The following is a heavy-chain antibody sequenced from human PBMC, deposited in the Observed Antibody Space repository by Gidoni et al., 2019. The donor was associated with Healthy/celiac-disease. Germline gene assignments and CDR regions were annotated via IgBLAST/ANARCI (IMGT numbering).Heavy chain of an antibody. D-gene: IGHD3-3*01. Sequence: QVQLVESGGCLVVSGRCLSLSCAASGFSFRSYAMNWVRQAPGKGLEWVAVISCDGSNKYYADSVKGRFTISRDNAKNSLYLQMNSLRDEDTAVYYCARDVAIFGVVTPTVFFDYWGQGTLVTVSS. V-gene: IGHV3-30*01. J-gene: IGHJ4*02. CDR3: ARDVAIFGVVTPTVFFDY. CDR2: ISCDGSNK. CDR1: GFSFRSYA.